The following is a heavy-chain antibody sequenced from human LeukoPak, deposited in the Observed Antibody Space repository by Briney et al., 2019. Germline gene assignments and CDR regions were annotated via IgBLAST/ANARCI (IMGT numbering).Heavy chain of an antibody. CDR2: ISGGGSDT. CDR3: ARQCSIVKCS. D-gene: IGHD2-2*01. Sequence: PGGSLRLSCAASGFIFSDHYMTWIRQAPGKGLEWVSYISGGGSDTNYADSVKGRFTISRDNAKNSLYLQMNNLRAEDTAVYYCARQCSIVKCSWGQGTLVTVSS. J-gene: IGHJ5*02. CDR1: GFIFSDHY. V-gene: IGHV3-11*03.